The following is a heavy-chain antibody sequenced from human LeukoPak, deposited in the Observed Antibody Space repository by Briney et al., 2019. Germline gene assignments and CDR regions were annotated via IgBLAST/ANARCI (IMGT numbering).Heavy chain of an antibody. Sequence: SVQVSCKASGRTFRSYAISWVRPAPGQGLEWMGRIIPILGIANYAQKLQGRVTITANTSTSTAYMELSSLRSEDTAVCYCARGDDYGDYWGLYWGQGTLVTVSS. D-gene: IGHD4-17*01. CDR2: IIPILGIA. V-gene: IGHV1-69*04. CDR1: GRTFRSYA. J-gene: IGHJ4*02. CDR3: ARGDDYGDYWGLY.